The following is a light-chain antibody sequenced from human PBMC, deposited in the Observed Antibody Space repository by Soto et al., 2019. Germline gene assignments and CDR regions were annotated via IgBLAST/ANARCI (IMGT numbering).Light chain of an antibody. J-gene: IGLJ1*01. CDR2: GNS. CDR1: SSNIGAGYD. CDR3: QSYDSSLRGFYV. Sequence: QSALTQPPSVSGAPGQRVTISCTGSSSNIGAGYDVHWYQQLPGTAPKLLIYGNSNRPSGVPDRFSGSKSGTSASLAITGLQAEDEADYYCQSYDSSLRGFYVFGTGTQLTVL. V-gene: IGLV1-40*01.